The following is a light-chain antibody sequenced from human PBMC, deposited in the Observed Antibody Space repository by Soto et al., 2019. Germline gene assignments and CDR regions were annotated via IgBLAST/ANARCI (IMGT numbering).Light chain of an antibody. CDR3: ATWDDSLNGPL. J-gene: IGLJ2*01. CDR1: SSNVGSNY. V-gene: IGLV1-44*01. Sequence: QSVLTQPPSASGTPGQRITISCSGSSSNVGSNYVNWYQHLPRTAPKLLIHSDNQRPSEVPDRFSGSKSGTSASLAITGLQSEDEADYYCATWDDSLNGPLFGGGTKLTVL. CDR2: SDN.